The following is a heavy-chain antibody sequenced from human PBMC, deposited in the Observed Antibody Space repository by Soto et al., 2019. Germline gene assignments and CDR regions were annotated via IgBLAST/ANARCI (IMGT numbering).Heavy chain of an antibody. D-gene: IGHD3-22*01. V-gene: IGHV3-30*18. J-gene: IGHJ4*02. Sequence: QVQLVESGGGVVQPGRSLRLSCAASGFTFSSYGMHWVRQAPGKGLEWVAVISYDGSNKYYADSVKGRFTISRDNSKNTLYLQMNSRRAEDTAVYYCAKDSTPYAHYYDSSGYYPWDYWGQGTLVTVSS. CDR2: ISYDGSNK. CDR1: GFTFSSYG. CDR3: AKDSTPYAHYYDSSGYYPWDY.